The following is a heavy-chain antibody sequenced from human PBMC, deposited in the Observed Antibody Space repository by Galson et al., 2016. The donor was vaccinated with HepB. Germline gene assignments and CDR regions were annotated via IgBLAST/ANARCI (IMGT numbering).Heavy chain of an antibody. CDR2: ISGSGDST. CDR3: ARDRHDNSGDELDMSAFDI. D-gene: IGHD3-22*01. V-gene: IGHV3-23*01. J-gene: IGHJ3*02. CDR1: GFTFSNYA. Sequence: SLRLSCAAAGFTFSNYAMSWVRQAPGKGLEWVSTISGSGDSTYYADSGKGRFTISRDKSKSTLYLQMDSLRAEDTAIYYCARDRHDNSGDELDMSAFDIWGQGTMVTVSS.